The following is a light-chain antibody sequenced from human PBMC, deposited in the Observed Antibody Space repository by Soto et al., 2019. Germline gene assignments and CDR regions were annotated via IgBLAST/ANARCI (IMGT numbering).Light chain of an antibody. CDR2: AVS. J-gene: IGLJ1*01. CDR1: SSDVGNYDY. CDR3: TSYTPSSTYV. Sequence: QSVLTQPASVSGSPGQSITISCTGTSSDVGNYDYVSWYQQYPGKAPKLMIYAVSRRPSGVSNRFSGSKSGNTASLTISGLQAEDEADYYCTSYTPSSTYVFGTGPKVTVL. V-gene: IGLV2-14*03.